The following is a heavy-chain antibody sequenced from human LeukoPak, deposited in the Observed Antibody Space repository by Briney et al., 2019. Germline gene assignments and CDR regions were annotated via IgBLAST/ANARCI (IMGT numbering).Heavy chain of an antibody. D-gene: IGHD3-22*01. J-gene: IGHJ4*02. CDR1: GFTFSSYS. CDR3: AKGSSGYFFDL. CDR2: ISSCSSTI. V-gene: IGHV3-48*04. Sequence: GGSLRLSCAASGFTFSSYSMNWVRQAPGKGLEWVSFISSCSSTIYYADSVKGRFTISRDNAKNSLYLQMNSLRAEDTALYYCAKGSSGYFFDLWGQGTLVTVSS.